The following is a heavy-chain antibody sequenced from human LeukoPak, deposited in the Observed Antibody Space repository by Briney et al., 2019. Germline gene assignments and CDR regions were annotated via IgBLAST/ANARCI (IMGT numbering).Heavy chain of an antibody. CDR2: ISGSGAAT. J-gene: IGHJ5*02. CDR3: AKQYQLGLPNWFDP. V-gene: IGHV3-23*01. CDR1: GFTFSNYV. Sequence: GGSLRLSCAASGFTFSNYVMIWVRQAPGKGLEWVSAISGSGAATYYADSVKGRFTISRDSPRSTLYLQTSSLRAEDTAIYYCAKQYQLGLPNWFDPWGQGTLVTVSS. D-gene: IGHD2-2*01.